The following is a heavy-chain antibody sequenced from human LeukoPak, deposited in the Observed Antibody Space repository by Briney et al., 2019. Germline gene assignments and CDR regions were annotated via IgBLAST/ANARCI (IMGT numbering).Heavy chain of an antibody. CDR2: IYSDNT. V-gene: IGHV3-53*01. D-gene: IGHD4/OR15-4a*01. CDR3: ARRASAYSHPYDY. CDR1: GFTVSSNS. Sequence: GGSLRLSCTVSGFTVSSNSMSWVRQAPGKGLEWVSFIYSDNTHYSDSVKGPFTISRDNSKNTLYLQMNSLRAEDTAVYYCARRASAYSHPYDYWGQGTLVTVSS. J-gene: IGHJ4*02.